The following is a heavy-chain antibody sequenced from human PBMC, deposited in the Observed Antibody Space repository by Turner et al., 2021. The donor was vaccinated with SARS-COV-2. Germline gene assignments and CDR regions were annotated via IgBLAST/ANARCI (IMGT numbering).Heavy chain of an antibody. J-gene: IGHJ6*02. D-gene: IGHD3-3*01. CDR2: ISSSGSTI. CDR1: GFSFSDYY. CDR3: ARDQYFWSGSDYYGMDV. Sequence: VQLVESGGGLVQPGGSLRLSCAASGFSFSDYYMSWIRQAPGKGLEWVSYISSSGSTIYYADSVKGRFTISRDNAKNSLYLQMNSLRAEDTAVYYCARDQYFWSGSDYYGMDVWGQGTTVTVSS. V-gene: IGHV3-11*01.